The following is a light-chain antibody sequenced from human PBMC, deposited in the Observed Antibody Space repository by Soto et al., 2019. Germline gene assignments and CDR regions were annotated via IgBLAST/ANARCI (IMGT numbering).Light chain of an antibody. J-gene: IGLJ1*01. V-gene: IGLV1-44*01. CDR3: AAWDDSLNGFYV. Sequence: QPELTQPPSASGTPGQGGAISCSRSRYNIGSSTVSWYQQLPGTAPKLLIHSNDQRPSGVPDRFSGSKSGTSASLAISGLQSEDEADYYCAAWDDSLNGFYVFGTGTKVTVL. CDR2: SND. CDR1: RYNIGSST.